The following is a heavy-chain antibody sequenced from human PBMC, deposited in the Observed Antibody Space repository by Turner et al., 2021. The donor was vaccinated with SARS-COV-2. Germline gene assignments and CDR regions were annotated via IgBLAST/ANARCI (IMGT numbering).Heavy chain of an antibody. V-gene: IGHV3-53*04. J-gene: IGHJ6*02. CDR3: ARPFGTAVVPPS. Sequence: EVQLVESGGGLVQPGGSLELSCAASGVTVSSNYMSWVRQAPGKGLEWVSVIYSGGSTYYADSVKCRFTISRHNSKNTLYLQMNSLRAEDTAVYYCARPFGTAVVPPSWGQGTTVTVSS. CDR2: IYSGGST. D-gene: IGHD2-2*01. CDR1: GVTVSSNY.